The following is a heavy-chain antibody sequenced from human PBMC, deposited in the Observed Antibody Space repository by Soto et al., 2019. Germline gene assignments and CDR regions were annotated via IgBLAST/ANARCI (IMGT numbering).Heavy chain of an antibody. J-gene: IGHJ3*02. D-gene: IGHD3-3*01. Sequence: SETLSLTCTVSGGSISSGDYYWSWIRQPPGKGLEWIGYIYYSGSTYYNPSLKSRVTISVDTSKNQFSLKLSSVTAADTAVYYRARDIGDYDFWSGYYKDAFDIWGQGTMVTVSS. CDR3: ARDIGDYDFWSGYYKDAFDI. CDR1: GGSISSGDYY. V-gene: IGHV4-30-4*01. CDR2: IYYSGST.